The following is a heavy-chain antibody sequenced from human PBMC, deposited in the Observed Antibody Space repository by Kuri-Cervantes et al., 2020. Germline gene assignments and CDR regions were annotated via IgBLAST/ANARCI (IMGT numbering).Heavy chain of an antibody. CDR3: ARDPQHDYYGSGSYYSGYYYYGMDV. CDR2: ISSSSTYI. CDR1: GFTFSSYS. J-gene: IGHJ6*02. D-gene: IGHD3-10*01. Sequence: GGSLRLSCAASGFTFSSYSMNWVRQAPGKGLEWVSSISSSSTYIHYADSVKGRFTISRDNSKNTLYLQMNSLRAEDTAVYYCARDPQHDYYGSGSYYSGYYYYGMDVWGQGTTVTVSS. V-gene: IGHV3-21*01.